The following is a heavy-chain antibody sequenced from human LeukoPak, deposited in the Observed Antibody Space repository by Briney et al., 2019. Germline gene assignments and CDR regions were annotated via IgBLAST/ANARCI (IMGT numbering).Heavy chain of an antibody. V-gene: IGHV3-30*19. J-gene: IGHJ4*02. CDR3: AKVVGGLVPAPADY. CDR2: LSHDSKNE. Sequence: GGSLRLSCAAPGFTFNIYGMDRVRQAPGKGLEWVAYLSHDSKNEQYADSVKGRFAISRDNSQNTLYLQMNSLGPDDTAVYYCAKVVGGLVPAPADYWGQGTRVIVSS. CDR1: GFTFNIYG. D-gene: IGHD2-2*01.